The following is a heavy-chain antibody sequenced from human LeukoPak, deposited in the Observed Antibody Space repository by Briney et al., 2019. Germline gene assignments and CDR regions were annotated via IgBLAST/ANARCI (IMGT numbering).Heavy chain of an antibody. D-gene: IGHD3-10*01. CDR2: IYYSGST. Sequence: SETLSLTCTVSGGSVSSSSYYWGWIRQPPGKGLEWIGSIYYSGSTYYSPSLKSRVTISVDTSKNQFSLKLSSVTAADTAVYYCAREGIMVRGVITADYWGQGALVTVSS. CDR3: AREGIMVRGVITADY. CDR1: GGSVSSSSYY. V-gene: IGHV4-39*02. J-gene: IGHJ4*02.